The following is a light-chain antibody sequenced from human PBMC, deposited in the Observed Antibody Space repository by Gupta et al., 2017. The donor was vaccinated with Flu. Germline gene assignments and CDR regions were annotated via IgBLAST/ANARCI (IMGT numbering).Light chain of an antibody. V-gene: IGLV1-40*01. CDR1: SSNIGAGYD. CDR2: GNH. CDR3: QSYDSSLSGWV. J-gene: IGLJ3*02. Sequence: QSVLTQPPSVSGAPGQRVTISCTGSSSNIGAGYDVHWYQRFPGTAPRLLIYGNHNRPSGVPDRFSGSKSGTSASLAITGLQAEDETDYYGQSYDSSLSGWVFGGGTKLTVL.